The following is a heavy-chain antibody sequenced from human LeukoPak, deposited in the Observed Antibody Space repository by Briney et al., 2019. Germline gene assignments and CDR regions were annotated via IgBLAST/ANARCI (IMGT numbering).Heavy chain of an antibody. CDR1: GYRFTSYW. Sequence: GESLKISRKGSGYRFTSYWIGWVRQMPGKGLEWKGIIYPGDSDTRYSPSFQGQVTISADKSISTAYLQWSSLKASDTAMYYCARQTDCSSTSCYDYWGQGTLVTVSS. CDR2: IYPGDSDT. D-gene: IGHD2-2*01. J-gene: IGHJ4*02. V-gene: IGHV5-51*01. CDR3: ARQTDCSSTSCYDY.